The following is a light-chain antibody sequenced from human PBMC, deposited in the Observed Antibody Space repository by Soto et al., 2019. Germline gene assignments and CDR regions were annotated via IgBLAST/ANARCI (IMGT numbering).Light chain of an antibody. CDR2: GAS. Sequence: ENVLTQSPGTLSLSPGERDTLSCRASQSVNRTCLAWYQQKPGQAPRLLIYGASTRATGIPDRFSGSGSGTDFTLTISRLEPEDSAVYYCQQYGTSSVTFGQGTKVDIK. V-gene: IGKV3-20*01. CDR3: QQYGTSSVT. CDR1: QSVNRTC. J-gene: IGKJ1*01.